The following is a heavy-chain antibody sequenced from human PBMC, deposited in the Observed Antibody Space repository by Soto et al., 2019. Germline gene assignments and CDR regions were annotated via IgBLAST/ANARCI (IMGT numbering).Heavy chain of an antibody. Sequence: LXLXCPVSGGSITSXSYYWGLIRQPPGKGLECIGSVYSSCITYYNPSLKSRVTISIYTSYNHFSLRLSSVTAADTAVYYFAITPGLAPGGSFDSWGQGTLGTVS. CDR2: VYSSCIT. J-gene: IGHJ4*02. CDR3: AITPGLAPGGSFDS. V-gene: IGHV4-39*02. D-gene: IGHD6-13*01. CDR1: GGSITSXSYY.